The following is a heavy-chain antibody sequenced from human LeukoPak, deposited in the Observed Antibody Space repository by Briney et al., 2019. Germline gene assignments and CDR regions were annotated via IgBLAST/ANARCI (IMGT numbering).Heavy chain of an antibody. CDR3: ARQLYNVWFGELLPFGY. J-gene: IGHJ4*02. V-gene: IGHV4-39*01. CDR1: GGSISSSSYY. D-gene: IGHD3-10*01. Sequence: SETLSLTCTVSGGSISSSSYYWGWIRQPPGKGLEWIGSIYYSGSTYYNPSLKSRVTISVDTSKNQFSLKLSSVTAADTAVYYCARQLYNVWFGELLPFGYWGQGTLVTVSS. CDR2: IYYSGST.